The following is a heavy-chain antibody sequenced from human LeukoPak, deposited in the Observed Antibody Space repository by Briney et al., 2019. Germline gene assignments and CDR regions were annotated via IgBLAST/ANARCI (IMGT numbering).Heavy chain of an antibody. D-gene: IGHD6-13*01. CDR3: AKVPPGAAAGFSDY. V-gene: IGHV3-30-3*01. J-gene: IGHJ4*02. Sequence: GRSLRLSCAASGFTSSSYAMHWVRQAPGKGLEWVAVISYDGSNKYYADSVKGRFTISRDNSKNTLYLQMNSLRAEDTAVYYCAKVPPGAAAGFSDYWGQGTLVTVSS. CDR1: GFTSSSYA. CDR2: ISYDGSNK.